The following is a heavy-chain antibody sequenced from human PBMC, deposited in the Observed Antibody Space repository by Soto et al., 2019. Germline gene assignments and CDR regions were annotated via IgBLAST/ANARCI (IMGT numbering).Heavy chain of an antibody. CDR3: ARARIAAADN. J-gene: IGHJ4*02. D-gene: IGHD6-13*01. CDR2: INHSGST. CDR1: GGSFSGYY. Sequence: QVQLQQWGAGLLKPSETLSLTCAVYGGSFSGYYWSWIRQPPGKGLEWIGEINHSGSTNYNPSLKSRVTISVDTSKNQFSLKLSSVTAADTAVYYCARARIAAADNWGQGTLVTVSS. V-gene: IGHV4-34*01.